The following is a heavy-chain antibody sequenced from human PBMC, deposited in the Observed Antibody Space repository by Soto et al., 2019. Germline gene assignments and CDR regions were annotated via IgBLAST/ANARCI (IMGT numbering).Heavy chain of an antibody. J-gene: IGHJ4*02. CDR3: ARGNAEYCSSTSCHIPTDFDY. Sequence: PSETLSLTCAVYGGSFSGYYWSWIRQPPGKGLEWIGEINHSGSTNYNPSLKSRVTISVDTSKNQFSLKLSSVTAADTAVYYCARGNAEYCSSTSCHIPTDFDYWGQGTLVTVSS. V-gene: IGHV4-34*01. CDR2: INHSGST. CDR1: GGSFSGYY. D-gene: IGHD2-2*02.